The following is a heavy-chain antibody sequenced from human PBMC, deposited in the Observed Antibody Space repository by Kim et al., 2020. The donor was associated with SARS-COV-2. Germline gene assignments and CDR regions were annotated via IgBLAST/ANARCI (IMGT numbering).Heavy chain of an antibody. J-gene: IGHJ4*02. Sequence: GRFTISRDNSKNTLYLQMSSLRAEDTAVYYCAREGIYDSSGYYYVPFDYWGQGTLVTVSS. V-gene: IGHV3-30*15. CDR3: AREGIYDSSGYYYVPFDY. D-gene: IGHD3-22*01.